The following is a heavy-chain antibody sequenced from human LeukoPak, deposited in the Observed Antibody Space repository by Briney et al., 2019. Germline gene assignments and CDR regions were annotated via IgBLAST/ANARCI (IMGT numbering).Heavy chain of an antibody. V-gene: IGHV4-39*01. CDR3: ARLGAYSWYYFDY. CDR2: IYYSGSP. J-gene: IGHJ4*02. CDR1: GGSISSSSYY. Sequence: PSETLSLTCTVSGGSISSSSYYWGWIRQPPGKGLEWIGSIYYSGSPYYNPSLKSRVTISVDTSKNQFSLKLSSVPAADTAVYYCARLGAYSWYYFDYWGQGTLVTVSS. D-gene: IGHD6-13*01.